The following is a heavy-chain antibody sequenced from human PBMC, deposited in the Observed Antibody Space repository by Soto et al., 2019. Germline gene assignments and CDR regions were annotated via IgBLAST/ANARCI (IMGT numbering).Heavy chain of an antibody. CDR2: INHSGST. Sequence: QVQLQQWGAGLLKPSETLSLTCAVYGGSFSGYYWSWIRQPPGKGLEWIGEINHSGSTNYNPSLKSRVTISVDTSKNQFSLKLSSVTAADTAVYYCASSRVLYYYYYMDVWGKGTTVTVSS. V-gene: IGHV4-34*01. J-gene: IGHJ6*03. CDR1: GGSFSGYY. D-gene: IGHD3-3*01. CDR3: ASSRVLYYYYYMDV.